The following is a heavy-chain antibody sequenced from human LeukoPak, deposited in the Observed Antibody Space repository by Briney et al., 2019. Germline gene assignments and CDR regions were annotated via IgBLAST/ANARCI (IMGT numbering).Heavy chain of an antibody. CDR2: IYHSGST. J-gene: IGHJ4*02. CDR3: ARANGYNFFY. D-gene: IGHD5-24*01. Sequence: SETLSLTCTVSGYSISSGYYWGWIRQPPGKGLEWIGSIYHSGSTHYNPSLKSRVTISVDTSKNQFSLKLSSVTAADTAVYYCARANGYNFFYWGQGTLVTVSS. CDR1: GYSISSGYY. V-gene: IGHV4-38-2*02.